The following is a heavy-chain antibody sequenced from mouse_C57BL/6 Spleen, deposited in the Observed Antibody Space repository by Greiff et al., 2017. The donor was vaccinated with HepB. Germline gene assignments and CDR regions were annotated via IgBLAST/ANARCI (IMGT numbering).Heavy chain of an antibody. D-gene: IGHD2-2*01. Sequence: VQLQQSGPELVKPGASVKISCKASGYTFTDYYMNWVKQSHGKSLEWIGDINPNNGGTSYNQKFKGKARLTVDKSSSTAYMELRSLTSEDSAVYYCARSGYDRDYYAMDYWGQGTSVTVSS. J-gene: IGHJ4*01. CDR1: GYTFTDYY. V-gene: IGHV1-26*01. CDR3: ARSGYDRDYYAMDY. CDR2: INPNNGGT.